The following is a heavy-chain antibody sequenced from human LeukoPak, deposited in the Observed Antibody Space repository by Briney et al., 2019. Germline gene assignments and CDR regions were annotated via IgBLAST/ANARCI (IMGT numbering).Heavy chain of an antibody. CDR1: GFTFSSYW. Sequence: GGSLRLSCAASGFTFSSYWMSWVRQAPGQGLEWVANIRQDGSAEFYADSVKGRFTISRDNAKNSLYLQMNSLRAEDTAVYYCAKDLGRYPSYYFDYWGQGTLVTVSS. CDR2: IRQDGSAE. D-gene: IGHD3-9*01. CDR3: AKDLGRYPSYYFDY. J-gene: IGHJ4*02. V-gene: IGHV3-7*03.